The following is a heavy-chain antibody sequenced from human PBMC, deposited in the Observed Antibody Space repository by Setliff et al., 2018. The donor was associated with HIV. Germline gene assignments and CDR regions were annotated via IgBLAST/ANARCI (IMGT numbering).Heavy chain of an antibody. CDR2: ISACNGNT. CDR3: ARDYYGSGSYFILDY. D-gene: IGHD3-10*01. CDR1: GYTFTSYG. J-gene: IGHJ4*02. V-gene: IGHV1-18*01. Sequence: ASVQVSCKASGYTFTSYGMSWVRQAPGQGLEWMGWISACNGNTHYAQKLQGRVTMTTDTSTSTAYMELRSLRSDDTAVYYCARDYYGSGSYFILDYWGPGTLVTVSS.